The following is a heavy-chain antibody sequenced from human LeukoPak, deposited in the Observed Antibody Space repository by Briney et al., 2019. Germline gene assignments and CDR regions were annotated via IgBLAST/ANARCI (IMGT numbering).Heavy chain of an antibody. V-gene: IGHV1-69*06. CDR1: GGTFSSYG. CDR2: IIPIFGTA. Sequence: GASVKVSCKASGGTFSSYGISWVRQAPGQGLEWMGGIIPIFGTANYAQKFQGRVTITADKSTSTAHMELSSLRSEDTAVYYCAKTPVGMVTLDYWGQGTLVTVSS. D-gene: IGHD5-24*01. CDR3: AKTPVGMVTLDY. J-gene: IGHJ4*02.